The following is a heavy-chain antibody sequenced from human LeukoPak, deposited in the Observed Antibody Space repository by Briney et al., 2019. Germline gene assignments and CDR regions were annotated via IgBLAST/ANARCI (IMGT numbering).Heavy chain of an antibody. V-gene: IGHV1-69*04. CDR3: ARGPEWELHPVFDY. D-gene: IGHD1-26*01. CDR1: GGTFSSYA. J-gene: IGHJ4*02. CDR2: IIPIFGIA. Sequence: SVKVSCKASGGTFSSYAISWVRQAPGQGLEWMGRIIPIFGIANYAQKFQGRVTITADKSTSTAYMELSSLRSEDTAVYYCARGPEWELHPVFDYWGQGTLVTVSS.